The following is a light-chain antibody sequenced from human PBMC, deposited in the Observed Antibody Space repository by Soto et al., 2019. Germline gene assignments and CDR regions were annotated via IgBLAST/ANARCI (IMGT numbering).Light chain of an antibody. CDR1: QSISTY. CDR2: GAS. CDR3: QKRYSTAWT. V-gene: IGKV1-39*01. Sequence: DIQMTQSPSSLSASVGDRVTITCRASQSISTYLNWYQQKPGRAPKLLIYGASSLPSGVPSRFTGSGSGTDFPSTISRLQPEYFATYLRQKRYSTAWTFGQVTKVLSK. J-gene: IGKJ1*01.